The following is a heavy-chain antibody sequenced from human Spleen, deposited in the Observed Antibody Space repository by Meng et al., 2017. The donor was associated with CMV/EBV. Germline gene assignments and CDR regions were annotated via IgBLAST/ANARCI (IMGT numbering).Heavy chain of an antibody. V-gene: IGHV5-51*01. CDR1: GYSFTTYW. D-gene: IGHD1-26*01. J-gene: IGHJ3*02. CDR2: IWPGDSDT. CDR3: ARHGSPTWAFDI. Sequence: GESLKISCKTSGYSFTTYWIGWVRQMPGKGLEWMGNIWPGDSDTTYSPSFQGRVTISADKSITTAYLQWGSLKASDTAMYYCARHGSPTWAFDIWGQGTVVTVSS.